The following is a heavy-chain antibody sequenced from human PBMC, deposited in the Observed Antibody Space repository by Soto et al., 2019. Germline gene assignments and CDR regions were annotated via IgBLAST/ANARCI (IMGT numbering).Heavy chain of an antibody. V-gene: IGHV3-21*01. CDR3: ARERSYYYDSSGYSFDY. D-gene: IGHD3-22*01. J-gene: IGHJ4*02. CDR2: ISSSSSYI. Sequence: GGSLRLSCAASGFTFSSYSMNWVRQAPGKGLEWVSSISSSSSYIYYADSVKGRFTISRDNAKNSLYLQMNSLRAEDTAVYYCARERSYYYDSSGYSFDYWGQGTLVTVSS. CDR1: GFTFSSYS.